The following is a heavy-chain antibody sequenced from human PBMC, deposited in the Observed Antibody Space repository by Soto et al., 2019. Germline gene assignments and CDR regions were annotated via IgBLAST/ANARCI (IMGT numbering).Heavy chain of an antibody. CDR2: IIPFFGIA. CDR1: GGTFSTFG. J-gene: IGHJ4*02. D-gene: IGHD3-16*01. Sequence: ASVKVSCKTSGGTFSTFGISWVRQAPGQGLEWMGGIIPFFGIAEYSQKFEDRITITADESTNTVYMDLRSLTSEDTAIYYCARTAPMDAGDKYYYDFWGQGALVTVSS. V-gene: IGHV1-69*13. CDR3: ARTAPMDAGDKYYYDF.